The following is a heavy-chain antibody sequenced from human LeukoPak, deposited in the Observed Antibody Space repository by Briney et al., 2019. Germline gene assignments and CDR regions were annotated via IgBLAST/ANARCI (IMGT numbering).Heavy chain of an antibody. V-gene: IGHV3-23*01. CDR1: GFTFSSSA. CDR3: ARVVWGWDTAMPTPFDY. Sequence: AGGSLRLSCAASGFTFSSSAMSWVRLAPGKGLEWVSSISGSDGSTYYADSVKGRFTISRDNSKNTQSLQMNSLRAEDTAVYYCARVVWGWDTAMPTPFDYWGQGTLVTVSS. J-gene: IGHJ4*02. CDR2: ISGSDGST. D-gene: IGHD5-18*01.